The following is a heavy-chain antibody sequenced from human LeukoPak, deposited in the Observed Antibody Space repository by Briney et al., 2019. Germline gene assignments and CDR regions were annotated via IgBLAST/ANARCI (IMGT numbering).Heavy chain of an antibody. V-gene: IGHV4-30-2*01. D-gene: IGHD2-15*01. J-gene: IGHJ6*02. CDR2: IYHSGST. CDR1: GGSISSGGYS. Sequence: SETLSLTCAVSGGSISSGGYSWSWIRQPPGKGLEWIGYIYHSGSTYYNPSLKSRVTISVDRSKNQFSLKLSSVTAADTAVYYCARDDPIDVVVVAATQNYYYGMDVWGQGTTVTVSS. CDR3: ARDDPIDVVVVAATQNYYYGMDV.